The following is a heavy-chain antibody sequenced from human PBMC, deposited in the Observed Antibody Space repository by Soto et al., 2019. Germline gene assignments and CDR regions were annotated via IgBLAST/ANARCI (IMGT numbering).Heavy chain of an antibody. D-gene: IGHD3-10*01. CDR1: GFTFSNFA. V-gene: IGHV3-21*01. J-gene: IGHJ4*01. CDR2: ISGSGDST. CDR3: ARRYYNSVGWLDFDY. Sequence: EVQLVESGGGLVKPGGSLRLSCAASGFTFSNFAMNWVRQAPGKGVEWVSSISGSGDSTHYADSVKGRFTVVRDNAKSSLFLQMNSLRAEDTAVYYCARRYYNSVGWLDFDYWGQGILVTVSS.